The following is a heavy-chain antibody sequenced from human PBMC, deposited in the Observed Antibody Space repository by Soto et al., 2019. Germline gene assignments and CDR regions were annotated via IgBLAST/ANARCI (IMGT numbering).Heavy chain of an antibody. V-gene: IGHV3-49*03. Sequence: GGSLRLSCTASGFTFGDYAMSWFRQAPGKGLEWVGFIRSKAYGGTTEYAASVKGRFTISRDDSKSIAYLQMNSLKTEDTAVYYCTRSLGDYYGSGSYFNPNCFDPWGQGTLVNVSS. CDR3: TRSLGDYYGSGSYFNPNCFDP. CDR1: GFTFGDYA. CDR2: IRSKAYGGTT. J-gene: IGHJ5*02. D-gene: IGHD3-10*01.